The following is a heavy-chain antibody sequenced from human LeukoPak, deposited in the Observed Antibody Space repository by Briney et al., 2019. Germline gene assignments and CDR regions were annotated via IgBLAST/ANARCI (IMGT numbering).Heavy chain of an antibody. J-gene: IGHJ4*02. CDR2: IYYSGSGGT. CDR3: AGHVSAAAGGR. CDR1: GGSISPYY. V-gene: IGHV4-59*12. D-gene: IGHD6-13*01. Sequence: PSETLSLTCTVSGGSISPYYWSWIRQPPGKGLEWIGYIYYSGSGGTNHNPSLKSRVTISLDTSKNQFSLKLNSMTAADTAVYYCAGHVSAAAGGRWGQGTLVTVSS.